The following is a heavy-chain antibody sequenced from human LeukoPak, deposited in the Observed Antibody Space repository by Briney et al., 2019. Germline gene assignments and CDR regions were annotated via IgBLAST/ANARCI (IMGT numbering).Heavy chain of an antibody. V-gene: IGHV4-59*08. Sequence: SETLSLTCTVSGGSITSHYWSWIRQPPGKGLEWIGYFYYSGSTNYNPSLESRVTISVDTSRAHFYLKLSSVTAADTAVYYCARSGGRDGYNFGYWGPGTLVTVS. CDR1: GGSITSHY. CDR2: FYYSGST. J-gene: IGHJ4*02. D-gene: IGHD5-24*01. CDR3: ARSGGRDGYNFGY.